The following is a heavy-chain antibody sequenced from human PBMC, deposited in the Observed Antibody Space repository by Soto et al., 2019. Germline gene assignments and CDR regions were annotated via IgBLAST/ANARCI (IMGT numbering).Heavy chain of an antibody. D-gene: IGHD3-10*01. CDR2: ISTTGTTT. J-gene: IGHJ4*02. V-gene: IGHV3-11*01. Sequence: QVQLVESGGGLVKHGGSLRLSCAASGFTFSDYYMSWIRQAPGKGLEWVSYISTTGTTTYYADSVKGRFTISRDNAKNSLYLQMNSLRAEDTALYYCAREGIGEYYFDFWGQGTLVTVSS. CDR1: GFTFSDYY. CDR3: AREGIGEYYFDF.